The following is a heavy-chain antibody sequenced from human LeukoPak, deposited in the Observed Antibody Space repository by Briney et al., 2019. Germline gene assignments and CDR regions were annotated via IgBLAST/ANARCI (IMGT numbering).Heavy chain of an antibody. CDR1: GGTFSSYA. CDR3: AREATPGNWFDP. Sequence: SVKVSCKASGGTFSSYAISWVRQAPGQGLEWMGGIIPIFGTANYAQKFQGKVTITTDESTSTAYMELSSLRSEDTAVYYCAREATPGNWFDPWGQGTLVTVSS. CDR2: IIPIFGTA. J-gene: IGHJ5*02. V-gene: IGHV1-69*05. D-gene: IGHD2-15*01.